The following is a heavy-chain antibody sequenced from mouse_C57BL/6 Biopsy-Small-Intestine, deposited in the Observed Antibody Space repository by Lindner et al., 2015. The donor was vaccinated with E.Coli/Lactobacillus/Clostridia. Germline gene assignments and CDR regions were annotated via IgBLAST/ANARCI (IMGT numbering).Heavy chain of an antibody. Sequence: VQLQESGAELVRPGTSVKVSCKASGYAFTNYLIEWVKQRPGQGLEWIGMINPGSGGTNYNEKFKGKATLTADKSSSAAYMQLSSLTSEDSAVYFCTSNGYDFDYWGQGTTLTVSS. CDR1: GYAFTNYL. CDR2: INPGSGGT. D-gene: IGHD2-2*01. V-gene: IGHV1-54*01. J-gene: IGHJ2*01. CDR3: TSNGYDFDY.